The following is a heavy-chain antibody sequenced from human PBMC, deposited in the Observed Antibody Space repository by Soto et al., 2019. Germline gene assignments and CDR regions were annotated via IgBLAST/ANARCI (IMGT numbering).Heavy chain of an antibody. V-gene: IGHV3-53*01. CDR3: AREWGSRGDRYYYSYYGMDV. D-gene: IGHD2-21*01. Sequence: EVQLVESGGGLIQPGGSLRLSCAASGFTVSSNYMSWVRQAPGKGLEWVSVIYSGGSTYYADSGKGRFTISRDNSKNTPYLQLISLRAEDAAVYYCAREWGSRGDRYYYSYYGMDVWGQGTTVTVSS. CDR1: GFTVSSNY. CDR2: IYSGGST. J-gene: IGHJ6*02.